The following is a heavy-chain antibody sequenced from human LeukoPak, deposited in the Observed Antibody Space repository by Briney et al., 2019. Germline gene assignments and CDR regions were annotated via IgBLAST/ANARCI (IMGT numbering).Heavy chain of an antibody. D-gene: IGHD3-10*01. V-gene: IGHV1-18*01. CDR1: GYTFTSYA. J-gene: IGHJ6*03. Sequence: GASVKVSCKASGYTFTSYAITWVRQAPGQGLEWMGWISAYNGNTNYAPNLQGRVTITADKSTSTAYMELSSLRSEDTAVYYCARGLGDTMVRGVIWPGGDYYYYYYMDVWGKGTTVTVSS. CDR2: ISAYNGNT. CDR3: ARGLGDTMVRGVIWPGGDYYYYYYMDV.